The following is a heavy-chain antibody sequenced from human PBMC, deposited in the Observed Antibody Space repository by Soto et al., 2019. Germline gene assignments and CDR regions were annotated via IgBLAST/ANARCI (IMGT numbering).Heavy chain of an antibody. J-gene: IGHJ2*01. Sequence: QVQLVQSGADVKKPGTSVKVSCKAAGYSFTNYCMYWVRQAPGQGLEWMGMINPRTGSTRYAQKCQDRVTLTRDTSTTTVYMELSTLISDDTAVYYCARDGGLLTASWHYDLWGHGTLVTVSS. CDR3: ARDGGLLTASWHYDL. CDR1: GYSFTNYC. CDR2: INPRTGST. V-gene: IGHV1-46*01. D-gene: IGHD2-15*01.